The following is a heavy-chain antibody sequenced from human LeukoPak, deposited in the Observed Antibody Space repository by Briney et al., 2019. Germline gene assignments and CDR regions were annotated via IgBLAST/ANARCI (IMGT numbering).Heavy chain of an antibody. CDR1: GGSISSGSYY. V-gene: IGHV4-61*02. CDR3: ARKVVAAIESHYYYYMDV. D-gene: IGHD2-15*01. Sequence: SETLSLTCTVSGGSISSGSYYWSWIRQPAGTGLEWIGRIYTSGSTNYNPSLKSRVTISVDTSKNQFSLKLSSVTAADTAVYYCARKVVAAIESHYYYYMDVWGKGTTVTTSS. J-gene: IGHJ6*03. CDR2: IYTSGST.